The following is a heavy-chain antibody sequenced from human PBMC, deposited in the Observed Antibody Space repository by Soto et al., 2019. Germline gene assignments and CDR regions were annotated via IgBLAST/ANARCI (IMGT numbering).Heavy chain of an antibody. J-gene: IGHJ5*02. Sequence: GGSLRLSCAASGFTFSSYAMSWVRQAPGKGLEWVSAISGSGGSTYYADSVKGRFTISRDNSKNTLYLQMNSLRAEDTAVYYCAKDMSNNYGWAYNWFDPWGQGTLVTVSS. V-gene: IGHV3-23*01. CDR1: GFTFSSYA. CDR3: AKDMSNNYGWAYNWFDP. CDR2: ISGSGGST. D-gene: IGHD4-17*01.